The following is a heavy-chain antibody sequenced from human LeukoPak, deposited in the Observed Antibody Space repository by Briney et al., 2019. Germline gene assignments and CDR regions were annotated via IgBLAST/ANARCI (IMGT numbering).Heavy chain of an antibody. V-gene: IGHV1-69*04. Sequence: SVTVTCKSSGCTFSSYAISLVRQAPGQGLEWMGRIIPIFGIANYAQKFQGRVTITADKSTSTAYMELSSLRYEDTAVYYCATYYYDSSGYYRAGYYFDYWGQGTLVTVSS. CDR1: GCTFSSYA. J-gene: IGHJ4*02. CDR3: ATYYYDSSGYYRAGYYFDY. CDR2: IIPIFGIA. D-gene: IGHD3-22*01.